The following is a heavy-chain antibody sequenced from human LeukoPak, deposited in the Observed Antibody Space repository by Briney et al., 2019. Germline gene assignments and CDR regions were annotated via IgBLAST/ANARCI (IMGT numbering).Heavy chain of an antibody. Sequence: SETLSLTCSVSGGSVRSRTYYWSWIRQPPGKGLQWIGYVYYSGSANYNPSLKSRVTILLDTSNNLFSLNVNSVTADDTAVYYCASSSGYDSSYYFDYWGQGVLVTVSS. V-gene: IGHV4-61*01. CDR3: ASSSGYDSSYYFDY. J-gene: IGHJ4*02. D-gene: IGHD5-12*01. CDR2: VYYSGSA. CDR1: GGSVRSRTYY.